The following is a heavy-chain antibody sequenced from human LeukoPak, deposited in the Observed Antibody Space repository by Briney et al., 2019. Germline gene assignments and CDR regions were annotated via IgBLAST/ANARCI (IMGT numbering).Heavy chain of an antibody. CDR1: GFTFSSYA. CDR2: VSGSGSST. V-gene: IGHV3-23*01. Sequence: GGSLRLSCAASGFTFSSYAMSWVRQAPGKGLEWVSSVSGSGSSTYYADSVKGRFTISRDNSKNTLYLQMNRLRAEDTAVYYCAKDQRGYGRIIDYWGQGTLVTISS. D-gene: IGHD3-10*01. J-gene: IGHJ4*02. CDR3: AKDQRGYGRIIDY.